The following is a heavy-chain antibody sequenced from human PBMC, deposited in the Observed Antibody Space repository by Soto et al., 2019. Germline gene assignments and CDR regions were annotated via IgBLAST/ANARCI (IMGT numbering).Heavy chain of an antibody. CDR1: GYTFTSNG. CDR2: ISTYNGNT. V-gene: IGHV1-18*01. D-gene: IGHD2-21*02. J-gene: IGHJ4*02. Sequence: QVQLVQSGAEVKKPGASVKVSCKTSGYTFTSNGISWVRQAPGQGLEWMGWISTYNGNTNYAQKLQGRVTMTTDTSTSTAYMELRSLRSDDTAVYYCARDLAYCGGDCYPIDYWGQGTLVTVSS. CDR3: ARDLAYCGGDCYPIDY.